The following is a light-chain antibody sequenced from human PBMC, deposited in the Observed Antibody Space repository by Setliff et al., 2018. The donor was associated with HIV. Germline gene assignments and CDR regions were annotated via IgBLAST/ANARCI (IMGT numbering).Light chain of an antibody. CDR3: YSYADSYTSLYV. CDR1: SSNVGFFNY. CDR2: DVI. V-gene: IGLV2-11*01. J-gene: IGLJ1*01. Sequence: ALTQPRSVSGSRGQSVTISCTGTSSNVGFFNYVSWYQQHPGKAPKLMIYDVIKRPSGVPDRFSGSKSGNTASLTISGLQAEDEADYYCYSYADSYTSLYVFGTGTKV.